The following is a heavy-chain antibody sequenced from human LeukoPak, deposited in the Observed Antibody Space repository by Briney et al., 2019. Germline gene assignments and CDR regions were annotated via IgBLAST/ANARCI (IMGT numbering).Heavy chain of an antibody. Sequence: SETLSLTCAVYGGSFSGYYWSWIRQSPGKGLEWIGYIYYTGSSSYNPSLRSRVTISADTSKNQFSLKLSSVTAADTAVYYCASRKLGNDYWGQGTLVTVSS. CDR2: IYYTGSS. J-gene: IGHJ4*01. V-gene: IGHV4-59*01. CDR1: GGSFSGYY. CDR3: ASRKLGNDY. D-gene: IGHD7-27*01.